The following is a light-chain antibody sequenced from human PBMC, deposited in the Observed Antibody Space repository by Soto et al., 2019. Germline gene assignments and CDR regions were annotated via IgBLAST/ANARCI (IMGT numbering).Light chain of an antibody. Sequence: EIVMTQSPATLSVSPGERATLSCRASQSVRSNLAWYQQKPGQAPRLLIYGISTRATGIPARFSGSGSGTDFTLTISSLEPEDFAVYYCQQRSNWPPITFGQGTRLEIK. CDR1: QSVRSN. CDR3: QQRSNWPPIT. CDR2: GIS. J-gene: IGKJ5*01. V-gene: IGKV3-15*01.